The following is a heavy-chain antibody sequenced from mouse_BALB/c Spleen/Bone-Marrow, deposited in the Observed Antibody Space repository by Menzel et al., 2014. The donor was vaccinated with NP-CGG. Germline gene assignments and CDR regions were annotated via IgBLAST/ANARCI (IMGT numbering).Heavy chain of an antibody. V-gene: IGHV1S81*02. D-gene: IGHD2-4*01. Sequence: QVQLQQSGAELVKPGASVKLSCKASGYTFTSYYMYWVKQRPGQGLEWIGEINPSSGGTNFNEKFKSKATLTVDKSSSTAYMQLSGLTSEDSAVYYCTRSTMITYFDYWGQGTTLTVSS. CDR2: INPSSGGT. CDR3: TRSTMITYFDY. CDR1: GYTFTSYY. J-gene: IGHJ2*01.